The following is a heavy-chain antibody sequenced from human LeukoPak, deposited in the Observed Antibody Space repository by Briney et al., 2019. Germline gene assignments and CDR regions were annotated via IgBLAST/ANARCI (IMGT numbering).Heavy chain of an antibody. V-gene: IGHV3-21*01. CDR1: GFTFSSYS. D-gene: IGHD6-6*01. J-gene: IGHJ4*02. Sequence: GGSLRLSCAVSGFTFSSYSMNWVRQAPGKGLEWVSSISSSSSYIYYADSVKGRFTISRDNAKNSLYLQMNSLRAEDTAVYYCARGGHSSSETDYWGQGTLVTVSS. CDR3: ARGGHSSSETDY. CDR2: ISSSSSYI.